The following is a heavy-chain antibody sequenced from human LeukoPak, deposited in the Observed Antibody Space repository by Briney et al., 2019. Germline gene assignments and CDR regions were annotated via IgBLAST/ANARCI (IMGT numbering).Heavy chain of an antibody. J-gene: IGHJ4*02. D-gene: IGHD5-24*01. CDR3: ARREMAPRPFDY. CDR1: GGSISSYY. Sequence: SETLSLTCTVSGGSISSYYWSWIRQPAGKGLEWIGRIYTSGSTNYNPSLKSRVTISVDTSKNQFSLKLSSVTAADTAVYYCARREMAPRPFDYWGQGTLVTVSS. V-gene: IGHV4-4*07. CDR2: IYTSGST.